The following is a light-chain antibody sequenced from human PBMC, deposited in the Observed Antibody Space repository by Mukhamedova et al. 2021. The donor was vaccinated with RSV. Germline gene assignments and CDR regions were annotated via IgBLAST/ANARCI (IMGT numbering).Light chain of an antibody. J-gene: IGKJ1*01. V-gene: IGKV1-5*03. CDR3: QQYKSYPWT. CDR2: EAS. Sequence: WYQRRVHGKAPKLLIYEASNLQSGVPSRFAGSGSGTEFTLTISSLQPDDFATYFCQQYKSYPWTFGQGTKVDIK.